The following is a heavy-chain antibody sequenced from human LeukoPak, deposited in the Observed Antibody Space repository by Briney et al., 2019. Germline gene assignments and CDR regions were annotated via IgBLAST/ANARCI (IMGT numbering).Heavy chain of an antibody. CDR3: AREGGVPGLYYFDY. CDR1: GGSFNSYA. Sequence: ASVKVFCKSTGGSFNSYAISWVRQAPGQGLEWMGGIIVMFGTTNYAQKFQGRVTITADESTSTAHMELSSLRIDDTAVYYCAREGGVPGLYYFDYWGQGTLVTVSS. CDR2: IIVMFGTT. V-gene: IGHV1-69*01. J-gene: IGHJ4*02. D-gene: IGHD3-10*01.